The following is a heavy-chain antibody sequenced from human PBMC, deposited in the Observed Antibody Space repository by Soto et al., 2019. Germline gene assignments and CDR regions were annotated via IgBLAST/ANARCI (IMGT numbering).Heavy chain of an antibody. J-gene: IGHJ4*02. Sequence: LSVTCTVSGGSISSGGYYWSWIRQHPGKGLEWIGYIYYSGSTYYNPSLKSRVTISVDTSKNQFSLKLSSVTAADTAVYYCARDGQEGYYFDYWGQGTLVTV. V-gene: IGHV4-31*03. D-gene: IGHD2-2*01. CDR3: ARDGQEGYYFDY. CDR2: IYYSGST. CDR1: GGSISSGGYY.